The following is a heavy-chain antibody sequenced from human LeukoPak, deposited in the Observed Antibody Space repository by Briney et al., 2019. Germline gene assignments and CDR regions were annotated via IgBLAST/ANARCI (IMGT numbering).Heavy chain of an antibody. CDR2: ISGSGGST. J-gene: IGHJ3*02. CDR3: AKGTTVTTPRAFDI. CDR1: GFTFSSYA. Sequence: GGSLRLSCAASGFTFSSYAMTWVRQAPGKGLEWVSSISGSGGSTYYADSVKGRLTISRDNSKNTLYLQMNSLRAEDTAAYYCAKGTTVTTPRAFDIWGQGTMVTVSS. D-gene: IGHD4-17*01. V-gene: IGHV3-23*01.